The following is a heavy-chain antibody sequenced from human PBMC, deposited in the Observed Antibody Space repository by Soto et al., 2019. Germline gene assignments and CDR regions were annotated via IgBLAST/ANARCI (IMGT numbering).Heavy chain of an antibody. CDR3: MKTTGAYSYDSAY. CDR1: GDSINDDDHF. Sequence: PSETLSLTCTVSGDSINDDDHFWTWIRQRPGQGLEWIGYIFYSGATYYNPSLKARVTISIDKSRNYFSLDLSSVTAADKAVYYCMKTTGAYSYDSAYWGQGTLVTVSS. CDR2: IFYSGAT. V-gene: IGHV4-30-4*02. J-gene: IGHJ4*02. D-gene: IGHD3-22*01.